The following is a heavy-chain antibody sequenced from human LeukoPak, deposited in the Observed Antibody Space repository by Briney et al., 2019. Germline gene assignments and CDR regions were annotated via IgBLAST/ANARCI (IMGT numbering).Heavy chain of an antibody. J-gene: IGHJ4*02. V-gene: IGHV4-39*01. CDR2: IYYSGST. CDR1: GVSISSSSYS. Sequence: PSETLSLTCTVSGVSISSSSYSWGWIRQPPGKGLEWIGSIYYSGSTYYNPSLKSRVTISVDTSKNQFSLKLSSVTAADTAVYYCARHGSSWYYFDYWGQGTLVTVSS. CDR3: ARHGSSWYYFDY. D-gene: IGHD6-13*01.